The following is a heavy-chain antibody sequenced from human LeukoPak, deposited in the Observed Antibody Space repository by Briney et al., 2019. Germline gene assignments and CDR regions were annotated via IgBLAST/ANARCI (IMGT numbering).Heavy chain of an antibody. Sequence: GESLKISCKGSGYSFTSYWIGWVRQMPGKGLEWMGIIYPGDSDTRYSPSFQGQVTISADRSISAAYLQWNSLKASDTAMYYCARAYDSTGSTFDIWGQGTMVTVSS. V-gene: IGHV5-51*01. CDR2: IYPGDSDT. D-gene: IGHD3-22*01. J-gene: IGHJ3*02. CDR1: GYSFTSYW. CDR3: ARAYDSTGSTFDI.